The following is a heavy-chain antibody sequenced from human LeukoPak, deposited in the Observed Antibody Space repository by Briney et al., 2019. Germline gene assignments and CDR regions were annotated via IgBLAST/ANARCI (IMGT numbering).Heavy chain of an antibody. D-gene: IGHD3-3*01. CDR1: GGSISSYY. V-gene: IGHV4-59*01. CDR3: ARALFGVGRSDY. CDR2: ISYSGST. Sequence: SETLSLTCTVSGGSISSYYWSWIRQPPGKGLEWIGYISYSGSTNYNPSLKSRVTISVDTSKNQFSLKLSSVTAADTAVYYCARALFGVGRSDYWGQGTLVTVSS. J-gene: IGHJ4*02.